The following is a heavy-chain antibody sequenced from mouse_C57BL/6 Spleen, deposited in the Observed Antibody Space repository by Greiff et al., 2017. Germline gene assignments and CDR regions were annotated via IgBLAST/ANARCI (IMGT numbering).Heavy chain of an antibody. CDR1: GYAFSSSW. Sequence: VMLVESGPELVKPGASVKISCKASGYAFSSSWMNWVKQRPGKGLEWIGRIYPGDGDTNYNGKFKGKATLTADKSSSTAYMQLSSLTSEDSAVYFCARSLYYYGSSYDYYAMDYWGQGTSVTVSS. D-gene: IGHD1-1*01. J-gene: IGHJ4*01. CDR2: IYPGDGDT. CDR3: ARSLYYYGSSYDYYAMDY. V-gene: IGHV1-82*01.